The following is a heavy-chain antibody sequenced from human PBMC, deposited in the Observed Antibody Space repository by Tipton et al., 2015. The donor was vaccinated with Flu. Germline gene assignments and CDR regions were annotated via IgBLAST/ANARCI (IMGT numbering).Heavy chain of an antibody. D-gene: IGHD4-17*01. Sequence: TLSLTCAVSGGSLSGYYWSWIRQPAGKGLEWIGRIFSGGGSNYNPSLNSRVTMSVDTSNIQFSLKLSSVTAADTAVYYCARGRVNGDYHDFWGQGTLVTVSS. CDR2: IFSGGGS. V-gene: IGHV4-4*07. CDR3: ARGRVNGDYHDF. J-gene: IGHJ4*02. CDR1: GGSLSGYY.